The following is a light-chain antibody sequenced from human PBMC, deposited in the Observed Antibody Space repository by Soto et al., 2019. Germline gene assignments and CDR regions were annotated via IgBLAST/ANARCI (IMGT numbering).Light chain of an antibody. CDR3: SSYTRRSSLGV. CDR1: SSDVGGYNS. J-gene: IGLJ2*01. V-gene: IGLV2-14*03. Sequence: QSVLTQPASVSGSPGQSITISCSGTSSDVGGYNSVSWYQQHPDKAPKLIIYDVSNRPSGVSYRFSGSKSGNTASLTISGLQAEDEADYYCSSYTRRSSLGVFGGGTKLTVL. CDR2: DVS.